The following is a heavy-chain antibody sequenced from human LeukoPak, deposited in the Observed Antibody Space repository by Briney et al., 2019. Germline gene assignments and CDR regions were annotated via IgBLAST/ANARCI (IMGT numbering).Heavy chain of an antibody. CDR3: ARLSTGGYYYGSGFDY. V-gene: IGHV1-69*13. CDR2: IIPSFGTA. J-gene: IGHJ4*02. D-gene: IGHD3-10*01. CDR1: GGTFSSYG. Sequence: SVKVSCKASGGTFSSYGISWVRQAPGQGLEWMGGIIPSFGTANYAQKFQGRVTITADESTRTAYMELSSLRSEDTAVYYCARLSTGGYYYGSGFDYWGRGTLVTVSS.